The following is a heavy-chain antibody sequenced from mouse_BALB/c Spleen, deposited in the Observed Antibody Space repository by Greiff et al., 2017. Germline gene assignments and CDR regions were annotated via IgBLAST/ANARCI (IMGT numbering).Heavy chain of an antibody. V-gene: IGHV1-7*01. Sequence: QVQLQQSGAELAKPGASVKMSCKASGYTFTSYWMHWVKQRPGQGLEWIGYINPSTGYTEYNQKFTDEATLTADKSSSTAYMQLSSLTSEGSAVYYWARENKDYWGQGTTLTVSS. CDR3: ARENKDY. J-gene: IGHJ2*01. CDR1: GYTFTSYW. CDR2: INPSTGYT.